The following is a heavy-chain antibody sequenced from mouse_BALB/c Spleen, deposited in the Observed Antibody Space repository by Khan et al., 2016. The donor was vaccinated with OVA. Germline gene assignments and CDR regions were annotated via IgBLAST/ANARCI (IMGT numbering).Heavy chain of an antibody. CDR3: ARRGLRWDFDY. CDR1: GYTFINYW. J-gene: IGHJ2*01. V-gene: IGHV1-7*01. Sequence: QVQLKESGAELAKPGASVKMSCKTSGYTFINYWILWVKQRPGQGLEWIGYINPTTNYTEFNQNFKDKATLTADRSSSTAYMQLSSLTSEDSAVYYGARRGLRWDFDYWGQGTTLTVSS. CDR2: INPTTNYT. D-gene: IGHD1-1*01.